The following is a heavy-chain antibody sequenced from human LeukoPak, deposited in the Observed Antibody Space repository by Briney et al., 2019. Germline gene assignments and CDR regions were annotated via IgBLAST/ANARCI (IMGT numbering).Heavy chain of an antibody. J-gene: IGHJ5*02. CDR3: ARGRRCSSTSCYAEFDP. Sequence: NPSETLSLTCTVSGGSISSYYWSWIRQPPGKGLEWIGYIYYSGSTNYNPSLKSRVTISVDTSKNQFSLKLSSVTAADTAVYYCARGRRCSSTSCYAEFDPWAREPWSPSPQ. V-gene: IGHV4-59*01. CDR2: IYYSGST. D-gene: IGHD2-2*01. CDR1: GGSISSYY.